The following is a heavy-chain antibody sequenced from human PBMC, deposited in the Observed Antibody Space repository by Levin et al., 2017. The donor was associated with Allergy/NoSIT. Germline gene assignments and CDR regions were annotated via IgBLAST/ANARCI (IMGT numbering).Heavy chain of an antibody. D-gene: IGHD2-15*01. CDR3: AKATGYCSGGSCYTDYYYYGMDV. CDR1: GFTFDDYA. Sequence: SLKISCAASGFTFDDYAMHWVRQAPGKGLEWVSGISWNSGSIGYADSVKGRFTISRDNAKNSLYLQMNSLRAEDTALYYCAKATGYCSGGSCYTDYYYYGMDVWGQGTTVTVSS. CDR2: ISWNSGSI. J-gene: IGHJ6*02. V-gene: IGHV3-9*01.